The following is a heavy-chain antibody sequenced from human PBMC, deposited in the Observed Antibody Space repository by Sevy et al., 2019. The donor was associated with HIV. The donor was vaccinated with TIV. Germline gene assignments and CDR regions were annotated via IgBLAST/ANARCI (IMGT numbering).Heavy chain of an antibody. Sequence: GGSLRLSCAASGFTFSSYAMSWVRQAPGKGLEWVSAISGSGGSTYYADSVKGRFTISRDNSKNTLYLQMNSLRAEDTAVYYCAKDLYYGSGSYYTYYYYYYGMDVWGQWTTVTVSS. CDR1: GFTFSSYA. D-gene: IGHD3-10*01. J-gene: IGHJ6*02. V-gene: IGHV3-23*01. CDR2: ISGSGGST. CDR3: AKDLYYGSGSYYTYYYYYYGMDV.